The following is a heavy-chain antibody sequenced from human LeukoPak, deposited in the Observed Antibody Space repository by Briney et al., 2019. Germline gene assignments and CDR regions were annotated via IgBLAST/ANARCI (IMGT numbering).Heavy chain of an antibody. D-gene: IGHD2/OR15-2a*01. V-gene: IGHV3-21*01. CDR1: GFTFSSYS. Sequence: GGSLRLSCAASGFTFSSYSMNWVRQAPGKGLEWVSSISSSCSYIYYADSVKGRFTISRDNAKNSLYLQMNSLRAEDTAVYYCARGVLQGRFDYWGQGTLVTVSS. J-gene: IGHJ4*02. CDR2: ISSSCSYI. CDR3: ARGVLQGRFDY.